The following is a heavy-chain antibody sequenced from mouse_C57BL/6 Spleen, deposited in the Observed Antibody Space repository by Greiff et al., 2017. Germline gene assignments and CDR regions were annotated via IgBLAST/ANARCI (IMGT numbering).Heavy chain of an antibody. D-gene: IGHD2-3*01. CDR3: ARIDGYYFGD. J-gene: IGHJ2*01. V-gene: IGHV2-9-1*01. Sequence: VMLVESGPGLVAPSPSLSITCTVSGFSLTSYAISWVRQPPGKGLEWLGVIWTGGVTNYNSALNSRLSISKDNSKSPVFLKMNSLQTDDTARYYCARIDGYYFGDWGQGPTLAVSS. CDR2: IWTGGVT. CDR1: GFSLTSYA.